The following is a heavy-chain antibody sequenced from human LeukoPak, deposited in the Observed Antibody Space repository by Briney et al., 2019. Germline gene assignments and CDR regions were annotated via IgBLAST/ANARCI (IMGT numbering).Heavy chain of an antibody. V-gene: IGHV1-2*02. CDR1: GYILTDYY. CDR3: ARGPLEYCSGGTCYSGRNWFDP. D-gene: IGHD2-15*01. CDR2: INPNSGDT. Sequence: ASVKVSCKASGYILTDYYMHWVRQAPGQGLEWMVWINPNSGDTNYAQKFQGRVTMTRDTSISTVYMELRRLRYDDTAAYYCARGPLEYCSGGTCYSGRNWFDPWGQGTLVTVSS. J-gene: IGHJ5*02.